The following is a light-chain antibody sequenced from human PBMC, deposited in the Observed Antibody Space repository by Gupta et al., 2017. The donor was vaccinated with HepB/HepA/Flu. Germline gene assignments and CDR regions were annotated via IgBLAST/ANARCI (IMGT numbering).Light chain of an antibody. CDR1: HSTIGSNT. CDR2: TND. Sequence: QSVLTQPPSASGTPGQTVTISCSGSHSTIGSNTFTCYQHLPGTAPKLLIYTNDKRPSGVPGRFSASKSGTSASLAISGLQSEDEAEYYCASWDNTLKAPIFGGGTKLTVL. CDR3: ASWDNTLKAPI. J-gene: IGLJ2*01. V-gene: IGLV1-44*01.